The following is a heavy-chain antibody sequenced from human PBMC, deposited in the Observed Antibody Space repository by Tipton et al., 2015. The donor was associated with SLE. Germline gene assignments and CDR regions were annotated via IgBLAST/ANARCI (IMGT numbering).Heavy chain of an antibody. Sequence: TLSLTCTVSDYSISSGYYWGWIRQPPGKGLEWIGSIYYSGSTYYNPSLKSRVTISVDTSKNQFSLKLRSVTAADTAVYYCARWVDDYGSGSYYSRGYFDYWGQGTLVTVSS. V-gene: IGHV4-38-2*02. D-gene: IGHD3-10*01. CDR2: IYYSGST. CDR1: DYSISSGYY. J-gene: IGHJ4*02. CDR3: ARWVDDYGSGSYYSRGYFDY.